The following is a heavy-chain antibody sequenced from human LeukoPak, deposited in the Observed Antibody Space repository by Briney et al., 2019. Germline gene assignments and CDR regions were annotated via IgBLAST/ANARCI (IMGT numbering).Heavy chain of an antibody. CDR1: GFTFSSYW. Sequence: GGSLRLSCVASGFTFSSYWIHWVRQAPGKGLVWVSRINGDGGSTNYADSVKGRFTISRDNSKNTVFLQMNSLRAEDTAVYYCARGDIWSYYYYYYGMDVWGQGTTVTVSS. CDR3: ARGDIWSYYYYYYGMDV. D-gene: IGHD3-3*01. J-gene: IGHJ6*02. CDR2: INGDGGST. V-gene: IGHV3-74*01.